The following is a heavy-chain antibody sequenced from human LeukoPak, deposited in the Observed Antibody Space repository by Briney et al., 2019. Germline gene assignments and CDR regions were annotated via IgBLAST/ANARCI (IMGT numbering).Heavy chain of an antibody. V-gene: IGHV4-39*07. D-gene: IGHD5-18*01. CDR3: ARQNSYGYWTPGSTDYYYMDV. Sequence: SETLSLTCTVSGGSISSSSYYWGWIRQPPGKGLEWIGSIYYSGSTYYNPSLKSRVTISVDTSKNQFSLKLSSVTAADTAVYYCARQNSYGYWTPGSTDYYYMDVWGKGTTVTVSS. J-gene: IGHJ6*03. CDR2: IYYSGST. CDR1: GGSISSSSYY.